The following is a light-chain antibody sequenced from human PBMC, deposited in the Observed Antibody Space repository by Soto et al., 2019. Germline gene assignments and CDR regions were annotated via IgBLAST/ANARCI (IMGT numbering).Light chain of an antibody. CDR2: EVS. J-gene: IGLJ2*01. CDR3: TSYRTNNKEVI. V-gene: IGLV2-14*01. CDR1: SNDVGDNNY. Sequence: QSALTQPASVSGPPGQSITISCTGSSNDVGDNNYVSWYRQRPGKAPKLMIYEVSDRPSGISTRFAGSKSGNTASLTISGLQAEDEADYYCTSYRTNNKEVIFGGGTKVTVL.